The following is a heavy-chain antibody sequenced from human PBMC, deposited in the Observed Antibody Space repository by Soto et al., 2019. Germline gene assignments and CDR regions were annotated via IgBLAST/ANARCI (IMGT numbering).Heavy chain of an antibody. V-gene: IGHV3-30*18. D-gene: IGHD3-16*01. Sequence: GGSLRLSWAGSGFTFSSYGMHWVRQAPGKGLEWVAVISYDGSDKYYGDSVKGRFTISRDDSKNTLYLQMNSLRVEDTAIYYCAKTAGYDYVWGSSGLDPWGQGTLVTVSS. CDR1: GFTFSSYG. CDR3: AKTAGYDYVWGSSGLDP. CDR2: ISYDGSDK. J-gene: IGHJ5*02.